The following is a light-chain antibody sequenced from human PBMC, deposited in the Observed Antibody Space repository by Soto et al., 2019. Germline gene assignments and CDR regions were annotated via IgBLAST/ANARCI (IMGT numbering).Light chain of an antibody. J-gene: IGKJ1*01. Sequence: EIVMTQSPATLSVSPGERATLSFRASQSVSSNLAWYQQKPGQAPRLLIYGASTRATGIPARFSGSGSGTEFTLTIRSLQSEDFAVYYCQQYNNWPPWTFGQGTKVDIK. CDR2: GAS. CDR3: QQYNNWPPWT. V-gene: IGKV3-15*01. CDR1: QSVSSN.